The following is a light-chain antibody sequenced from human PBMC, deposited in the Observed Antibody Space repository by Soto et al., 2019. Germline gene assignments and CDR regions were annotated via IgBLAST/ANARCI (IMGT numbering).Light chain of an antibody. CDR1: QSLLYSNGNNY. Sequence: DIVMTQSPLSLPVTPGEPASISCRSSQSLLYSNGNNYLDWYLQKPGQSPQLLICVGCNRASGVPDRFRGNGSGTDFTLKISRVEAEDVGVYYCMQALQPPWAFGQGTKVEIK. V-gene: IGKV2-28*01. J-gene: IGKJ1*01. CDR2: VGC. CDR3: MQALQPPWA.